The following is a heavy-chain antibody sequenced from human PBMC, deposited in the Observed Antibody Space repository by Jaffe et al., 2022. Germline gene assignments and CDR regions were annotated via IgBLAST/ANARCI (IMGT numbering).Heavy chain of an antibody. J-gene: IGHJ5*02. Sequence: EVQLVESGGGLVQPGGSLRLSCAASGFTFSSYEMNWVRQAPGKGLEWVSYISSSGSTIYYADSVKGRFTISRDNAKNSLYLQMNSLRAEDTAVYYCARDPSSSWYYHWFDPWGQGTLVTVSS. CDR3: ARDPSSSWYYHWFDP. D-gene: IGHD6-13*01. CDR2: ISSSGSTI. CDR1: GFTFSSYE. V-gene: IGHV3-48*03.